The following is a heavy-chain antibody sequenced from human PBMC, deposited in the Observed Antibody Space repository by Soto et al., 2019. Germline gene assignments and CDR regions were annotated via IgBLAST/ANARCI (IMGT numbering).Heavy chain of an antibody. D-gene: IGHD3-10*01. V-gene: IGHV3-30*03. CDR2: ISYDGSNK. CDR1: GFTFSSYG. J-gene: IGHJ4*02. Sequence: GGSLRLSCAASGFTFSSYGMHWVRQAPGKGLEWVAVISYDGSNKYYADSVKGRFTISRDNSKNTLYLQMNSLRAEDTAVYYCASVQIDYWGQGTLVTVSS. CDR3: ASVQIDY.